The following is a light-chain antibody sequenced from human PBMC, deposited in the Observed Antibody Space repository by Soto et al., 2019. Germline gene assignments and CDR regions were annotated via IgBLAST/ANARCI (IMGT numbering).Light chain of an antibody. J-gene: IGLJ1*01. CDR2: EGT. Sequence: SVLTQPASVSGSTGQSITISCSGTTSDVGGYNLVSGYQQHTAKAPKLLIYEGTQRPSGVSSRFSGSKSGNTASLTIAGLQAEDEADYYCSSYTSSSTFYVFGTGTKVTV. CDR3: SSYTSSSTFYV. CDR1: TSDVGGYNL. V-gene: IGLV2-14*02.